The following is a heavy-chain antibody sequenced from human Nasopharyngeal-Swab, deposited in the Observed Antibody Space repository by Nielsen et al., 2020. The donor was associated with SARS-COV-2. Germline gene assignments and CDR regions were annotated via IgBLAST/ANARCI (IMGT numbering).Heavy chain of an antibody. V-gene: IGHV1-69*13. Sequence: SVKVPCKASGGTFSSYAISWVRQAPGKGLEWMGGIIPIFGTANYPQKFQGRVTITADESTSTAYMELSSLRAEDTAVYYCASVRGVRAGWFDPWGQGTLVTVSS. CDR3: ASVRGVRAGWFDP. J-gene: IGHJ5*02. CDR1: GGTFSSYA. CDR2: IIPIFGTA. D-gene: IGHD3-10*01.